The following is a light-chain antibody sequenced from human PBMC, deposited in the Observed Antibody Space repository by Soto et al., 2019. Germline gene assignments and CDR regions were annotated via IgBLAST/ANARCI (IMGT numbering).Light chain of an antibody. J-gene: IGKJ4*01. V-gene: IGKV1-5*03. Sequence: DIQMTQSPSTLSASVGDRVTITCRASQSISTWLAWYQQKPGKAPKLLIYKASGLESGVPSRFSGSGSGTDFTLTISRLQPDEFATYYCQQYNSYSPLTFGGGTKVEIK. CDR1: QSISTW. CDR2: KAS. CDR3: QQYNSYSPLT.